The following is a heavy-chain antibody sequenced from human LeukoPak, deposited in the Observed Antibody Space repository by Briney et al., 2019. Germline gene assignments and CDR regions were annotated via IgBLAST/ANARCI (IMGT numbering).Heavy chain of an antibody. CDR2: ITSSGNNI. Sequence: PGGSLRLSCAASGFIFNSYAMHWVRQAPGRGLEYVSAITSSGNNIFYADSVKGRFTISRDNSKNTLYLQMGSLRAEDMAVYYCARDSSMVRGVIINVDYWGQGTLVTVSS. CDR3: ARDSSMVRGVIINVDY. V-gene: IGHV3-64*02. D-gene: IGHD3-10*01. CDR1: GFIFNSYA. J-gene: IGHJ4*02.